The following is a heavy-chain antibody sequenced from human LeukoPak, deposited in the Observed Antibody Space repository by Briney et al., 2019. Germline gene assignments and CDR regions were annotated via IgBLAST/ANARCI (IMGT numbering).Heavy chain of an antibody. J-gene: IGHJ4*02. CDR3: ARAYYYDSSAAIDY. D-gene: IGHD3-22*01. CDR2: INHRGGT. CDR1: GGSFSGYY. Sequence: SETLSLTCGVYGGSFSGYYWNWIRQPPGMGLEWIGEINHRGGTGYNPSLKSRVTMSVDTSKNVFSLKLTSVTAADTAVYYCARAYYYDSSAAIDYWGQGILVTVSS. V-gene: IGHV4-34*01.